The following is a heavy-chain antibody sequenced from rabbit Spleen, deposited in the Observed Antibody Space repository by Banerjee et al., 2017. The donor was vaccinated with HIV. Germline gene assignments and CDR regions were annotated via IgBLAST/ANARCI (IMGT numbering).Heavy chain of an antibody. V-gene: IGHV1S40*01. D-gene: IGHD8-1*01. Sequence: QQLVESGGGLVKPGASLTLTCKASGFSFSSGYDMCWVRQAPGKGLEWIACIYAGTIGSTYSASWAKGRFTISKTSSTTVTLQMTSLTVADTATYFCARDTGSSFSTYGMDLWGQGTLVTVS. CDR3: ARDTGSSFSTYGMDL. CDR2: IYAGTIGST. CDR1: GFSFSSGYD. J-gene: IGHJ6*01.